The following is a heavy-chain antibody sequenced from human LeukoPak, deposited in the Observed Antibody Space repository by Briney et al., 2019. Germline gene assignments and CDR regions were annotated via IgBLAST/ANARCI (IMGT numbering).Heavy chain of an antibody. J-gene: IGHJ4*02. D-gene: IGHD6-13*01. CDR2: IRYDGSNK. CDR3: AKDPLPGQQLVGYFDY. CDR1: GFTFSSYG. V-gene: IGHV3-30*02. Sequence: GGSLRLSCAASGFTFSSYGMHWVRQGSGKGLEWVAFIRYDGSNKYYADSVKGRFTISRDNSKNTLYLQMNSLRAEDTAVYYCAKDPLPGQQLVGYFDYWGQGTLVTVSS.